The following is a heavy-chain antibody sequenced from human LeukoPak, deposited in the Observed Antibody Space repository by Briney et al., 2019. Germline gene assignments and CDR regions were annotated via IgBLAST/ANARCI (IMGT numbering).Heavy chain of an antibody. CDR2: IYTSGST. V-gene: IGHV4-61*02. J-gene: IGHJ4*02. CDR3: ARFVDDYVWGSYPRDYDY. D-gene: IGHD3-16*02. CDR1: GGSISSGSYY. Sequence: SETLSLTCTVSGGSISSGSYYWSWIRQPAGKGLEWIGRIYTSGSTNYNPSLKSRVTISVDTSKNQFSLKLSSVTAADTAVYYCARFVDDYVWGSYPRDYDYWGQGTLVTVSS.